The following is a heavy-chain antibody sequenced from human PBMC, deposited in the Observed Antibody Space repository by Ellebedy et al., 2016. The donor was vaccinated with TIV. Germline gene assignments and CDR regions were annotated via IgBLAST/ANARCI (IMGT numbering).Heavy chain of an antibody. V-gene: IGHV4-34*01. CDR3: ASGVRGPNGDY. D-gene: IGHD3-10*01. CDR1: GGSFSGYY. CDR2: INHSGST. Sequence: SETLSLTXAVYGGSFSGYYWSWIRQPPGKGLEWIGEINHSGSTNYNPSLKSRVTISVDTSKNQFSLKLSSVTAADTAVYYCASGVRGPNGDYWGQGTLVTVSS. J-gene: IGHJ4*02.